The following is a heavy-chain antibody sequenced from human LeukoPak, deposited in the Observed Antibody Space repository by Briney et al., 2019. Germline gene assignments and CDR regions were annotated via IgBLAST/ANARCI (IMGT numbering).Heavy chain of an antibody. CDR3: AGRIAAARNPAKGGVDY. V-gene: IGHV4-34*01. CDR1: GGSFSGYY. CDR2: INHSGST. Sequence: SETLSLTCAVYGGSFSGYYWSWIRQPPGKGLEWIGEINHSGSTNYSPSLKSRVTISVDTSKNQFSLKLSSVTAADTAVYYCAGRIAAARNPAKGGVDYWGQGTLVTVSS. J-gene: IGHJ4*02. D-gene: IGHD6-13*01.